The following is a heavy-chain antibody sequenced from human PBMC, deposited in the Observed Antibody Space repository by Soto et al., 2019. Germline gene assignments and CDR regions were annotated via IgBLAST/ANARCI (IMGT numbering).Heavy chain of an antibody. V-gene: IGHV3-23*01. CDR3: AKWHTYYYDSRGFSGFDC. CDR2: VSGGGETP. Sequence: EVQLLESGGGLVQPGGSLRLSCAASGLTFSSYAMTWVRQAPGKGLEWVSAVSGGGETPYYADSVKGRFTISRDNSRNTLSLQMNSLRAEDTAAYYCAKWHTYYYDSRGFSGFDCWGRGTLVTVSS. J-gene: IGHJ4*02. D-gene: IGHD3-22*01. CDR1: GLTFSSYA.